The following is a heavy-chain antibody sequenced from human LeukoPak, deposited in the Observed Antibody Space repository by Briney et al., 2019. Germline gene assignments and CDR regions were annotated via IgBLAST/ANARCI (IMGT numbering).Heavy chain of an antibody. D-gene: IGHD4-17*01. CDR3: ARDKATVTLLHGMDV. J-gene: IGHJ6*02. CDR1: GFTFSDYG. CDR2: IWYDGSNK. V-gene: IGHV3-33*01. Sequence: PGKSLRLSCAASGFTFSDYGMHWVRQAPGKGLEWVAVIWYDGSNKYYADSVKGRFTISRDNSKNTLYLQMNSLRAEDTAVYYCARDKATVTLLHGMDVWGQGTTVTVSS.